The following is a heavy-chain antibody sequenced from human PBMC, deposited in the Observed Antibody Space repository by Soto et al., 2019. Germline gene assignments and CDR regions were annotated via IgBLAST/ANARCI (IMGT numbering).Heavy chain of an antibody. CDR3: AKGDTMSAFDI. J-gene: IGHJ3*02. D-gene: IGHD3-22*01. CDR1: GFTFDDYT. V-gene: IGHV3-43*01. CDR2: ISWDGGST. Sequence: EVQLVESGGVVVQPGGSLRLSCAASGFTFDDYTMHWVRQAPGKGLEWVSLISWDGGSTYYADSVKGRFTISRDNSKNSLDLQMNSLRTEDTALYYCAKGDTMSAFDIWGQGTMVTVSS.